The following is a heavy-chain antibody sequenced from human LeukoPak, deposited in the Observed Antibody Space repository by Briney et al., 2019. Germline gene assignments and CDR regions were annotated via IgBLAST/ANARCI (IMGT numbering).Heavy chain of an antibody. D-gene: IGHD6-19*01. CDR3: ARGQDSSGWYCYYGMDV. CDR1: DGSISSGTYS. CDR2: ISHSGST. V-gene: IGHV4-30-2*01. Sequence: SETLSLTCAVSDGSISSGTYSWSWIRQPPGKGLEWIGYISHSGSTYYNPSLKSRVTISVDRSTNQFSLKLSSVTAADTAVYYCARGQDSSGWYCYYGMDVWGQGTTVTVSS. J-gene: IGHJ6*02.